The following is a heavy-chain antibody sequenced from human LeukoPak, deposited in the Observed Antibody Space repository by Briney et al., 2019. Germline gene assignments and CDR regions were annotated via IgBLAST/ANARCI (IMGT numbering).Heavy chain of an antibody. V-gene: IGHV3-48*04. D-gene: IGHD3-22*01. Sequence: GGSLRLSCAVSGFTFSDYSMSWVRQAPGKGLEWVSYISSASRTIKYADFVRGRFTVSRDNAKKSLHLQMNRLTTEDTAVYFCVRDVGRFYYDSTGEDYWGKGTLVTVSS. J-gene: IGHJ4*02. CDR2: ISSASRTI. CDR3: VRDVGRFYYDSTGEDY. CDR1: GFTFSDYS.